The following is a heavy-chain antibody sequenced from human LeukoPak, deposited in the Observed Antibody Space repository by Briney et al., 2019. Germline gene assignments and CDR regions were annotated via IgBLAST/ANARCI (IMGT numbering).Heavy chain of an antibody. CDR1: GGSVGSDNSY. J-gene: IGHJ4*02. V-gene: IGHV4-61*02. D-gene: IGHD3-10*01. Sequence: SETLSLTCTVSGGSVGSDNSYWNWLRQPAGKGLEWIGRIYADGSSTYNPSLKSRVTILVDTSKNQFSLRLISMTAADTAVYYCARGYYYRTWGQGTLVTVSS. CDR3: ARGYYYRT. CDR2: IYADGSS.